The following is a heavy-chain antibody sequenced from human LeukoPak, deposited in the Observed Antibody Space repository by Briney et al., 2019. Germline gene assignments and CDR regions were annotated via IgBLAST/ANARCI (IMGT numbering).Heavy chain of an antibody. Sequence: GGSLRLPCAASGFTFSSHGMNWVRRAPGKGLEWVSYISSSGSTIYYADSVKGRFTISRDNAKNSLYLQMNSLRAEDTAVYYCAELGITMIGGVWGKGTTVAISS. V-gene: IGHV3-48*03. CDR1: GFTFSSHG. CDR2: ISSSGSTI. D-gene: IGHD3-10*02. J-gene: IGHJ6*04. CDR3: AELGITMIGGV.